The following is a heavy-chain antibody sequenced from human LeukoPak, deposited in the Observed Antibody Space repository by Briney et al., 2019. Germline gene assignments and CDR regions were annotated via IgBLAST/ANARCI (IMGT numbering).Heavy chain of an antibody. J-gene: IGHJ6*03. CDR2: INPNSGGT. V-gene: IGHV1-2*02. CDR1: GYTFTGYY. Sequence: ASVKVSCKASGYTFTGYYMHWVRQAPGQGLEWMGWINPNSGGTNYAQKFQGRVTMTRDTSISTAYMELSRLRSDDTAVYYCARYSTKDYYYYYMDVWGKGTTVTVSS. D-gene: IGHD2-2*01. CDR3: ARYSTKDYYYYYMDV.